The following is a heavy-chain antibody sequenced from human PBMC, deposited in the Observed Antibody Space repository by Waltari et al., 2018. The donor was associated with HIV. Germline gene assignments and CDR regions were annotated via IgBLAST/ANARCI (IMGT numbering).Heavy chain of an antibody. CDR2: IYYSGST. CDR3: ARLKYSSGWYIDY. D-gene: IGHD6-19*01. CDR1: GGSISSSSYY. J-gene: IGHJ4*02. V-gene: IGHV4-39*01. Sequence: QLQLQESGPGLVKPSETLSLTCTVSGGSISSSSYYWGWIRKPPGKGLEWIGSIYYSGSTYYTPSRKRRVTISVDTSKIQFSLKLSSVTAADTAVYYCARLKYSSGWYIDYWGQGTLVTVSS.